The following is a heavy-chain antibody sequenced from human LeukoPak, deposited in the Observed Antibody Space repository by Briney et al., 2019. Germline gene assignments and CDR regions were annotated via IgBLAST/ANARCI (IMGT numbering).Heavy chain of an antibody. CDR1: GFTFSSYW. J-gene: IGHJ4*02. CDR3: ARVSPNTVTTLQYFDY. V-gene: IGHV3-74*01. D-gene: IGHD4-17*01. Sequence: PGGSLRLSCAASGFTFSSYWMHWVRQAPGKGLVWVSRINSDGISTTYADSVKGRFTISRDNAKNSLYLQMNTLRAEDTAVYYCARVSPNTVTTLQYFDYWGQGTLVTVSS. CDR2: INSDGIST.